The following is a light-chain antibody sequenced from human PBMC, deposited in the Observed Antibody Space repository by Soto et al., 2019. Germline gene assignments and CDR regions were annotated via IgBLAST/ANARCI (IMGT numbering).Light chain of an antibody. CDR3: QQYGSSPSWT. CDR2: GAS. Sequence: IGLTLSAGAVSLSTGERATLSCRASQSVSSSYLAWYQQKPGQAPRLLIYGASSRATGIPDRFSGSGSGTDFTLTISRLEPEDFAVYYCQQYGSSPSWTFGQGTKVDIK. J-gene: IGKJ1*01. V-gene: IGKV3-20*01. CDR1: QSVSSSY.